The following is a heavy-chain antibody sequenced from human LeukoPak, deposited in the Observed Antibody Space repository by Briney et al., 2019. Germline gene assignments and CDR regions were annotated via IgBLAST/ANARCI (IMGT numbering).Heavy chain of an antibody. Sequence: GGSLRLSCAASGFYFRNYAMTWVRQAPGKGLEWVSGISNGGVATYYADSVKGRFTVSRDNSKNTLYLQMNSLRADDTAIYYCAKGPDKYCTAGSCYGASWGQGTQVTASS. CDR1: GFYFRNYA. CDR3: AKGPDKYCTAGSCYGAS. CDR2: ISNGGVAT. V-gene: IGHV3-23*01. D-gene: IGHD2-15*01. J-gene: IGHJ5*02.